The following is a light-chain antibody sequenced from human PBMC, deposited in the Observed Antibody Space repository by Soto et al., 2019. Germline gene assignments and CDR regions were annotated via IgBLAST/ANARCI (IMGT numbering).Light chain of an antibody. CDR3: QYYDSSLSAWV. V-gene: IGLV1-40*01. CDR1: SSNIGAGYD. Sequence: QSVLTQPPSVSGAPGQMVTISCTGSSSNIGAGYDVHWYQQLPGTAPKLLIYGNSNRPSGVPDRFSGSKSGTSASLAITGLQAEDEADYYCQYYDSSLSAWVFGGGTKVTVL. J-gene: IGLJ3*02. CDR2: GNS.